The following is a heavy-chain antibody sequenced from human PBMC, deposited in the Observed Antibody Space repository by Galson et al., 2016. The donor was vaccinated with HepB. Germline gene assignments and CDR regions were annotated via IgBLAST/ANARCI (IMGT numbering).Heavy chain of an antibody. J-gene: IGHJ3*01. D-gene: IGHD3-10*01. Sequence: SLRLSCAASGFIFRAYAMHWVRQAPGKGLEWVAVTSSDATSEYYLDSVKGRFTISRDNSKNTLYLQMNSLRAEDTAVYYCAKVPSMVRGFWGQETMVTVSS. CDR1: GFIFRAYA. V-gene: IGHV3-30*04. CDR2: TSSDATSE. CDR3: AKVPSMVRGF.